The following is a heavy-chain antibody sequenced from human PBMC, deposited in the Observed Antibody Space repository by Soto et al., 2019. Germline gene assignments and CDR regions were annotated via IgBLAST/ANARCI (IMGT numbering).Heavy chain of an antibody. CDR2: IYDSGTT. CDR3: ARQDCRGTTCSDFDS. CDR1: GVSISSGSYF. D-gene: IGHD2-2*01. V-gene: IGHV4-30-4*01. J-gene: IGHJ4*02. Sequence: PSETLSLTCTVSGVSISSGSYFWNWIRQPPGKGLEWIGYIYDSGTTYYSPSLKGRLIMSVDTSKNQFSLTLRSVTAADTAVYYCARQDCRGTTCSDFDSWGQGTLVTVSS.